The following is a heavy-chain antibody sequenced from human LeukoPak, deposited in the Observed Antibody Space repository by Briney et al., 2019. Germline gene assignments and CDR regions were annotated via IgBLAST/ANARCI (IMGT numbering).Heavy chain of an antibody. CDR2: IYYSGST. Sequence: SETLSLTCTVPGGSISSYYWSWIRPPPGKGLEWIGYIYYSGSTNYNPSLKSRVTISVDTSKNQFSLKLSSVTAADTAVYYCARTITIHWFDPWGQGTLVTVSS. V-gene: IGHV4-59*01. J-gene: IGHJ5*02. D-gene: IGHD2-21*01. CDR3: ARTITIHWFDP. CDR1: GGSISSYY.